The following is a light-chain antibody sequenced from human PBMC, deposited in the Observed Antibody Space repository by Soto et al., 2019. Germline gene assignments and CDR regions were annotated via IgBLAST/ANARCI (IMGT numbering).Light chain of an antibody. CDR3: CSYAGSSTVV. CDR1: SSDVGSYNL. CDR2: EVS. J-gene: IGLJ1*01. Sequence: QAVVTQPASVSGSPGQSITISCTGTSSDVGSYNLVSWYQHHPGKAPKLIIYEVSKRSSGVSNRFSGSKSGNTASLTISGLQAEDEADYYCCSYAGSSTVVFGTGTKLTVL. V-gene: IGLV2-23*02.